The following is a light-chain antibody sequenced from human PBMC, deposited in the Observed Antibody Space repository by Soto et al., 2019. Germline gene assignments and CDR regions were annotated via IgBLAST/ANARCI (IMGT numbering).Light chain of an antibody. CDR1: QSINTW. CDR3: QQYDTYSRT. V-gene: IGKV1-5*01. CDR2: DAS. Sequence: IQMNQSPSTLSASVGDRVTVTCRASQSINTWLAWYKQKPGKAPKXXSYDASSLQSGVPSRFTGRGSGTEFTLTISSLQPDDFETYYCQQYDTYSRTFGQGTKVDIK. J-gene: IGKJ1*01.